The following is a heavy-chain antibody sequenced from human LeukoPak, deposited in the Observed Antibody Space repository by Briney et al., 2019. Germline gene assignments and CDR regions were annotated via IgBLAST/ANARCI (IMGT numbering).Heavy chain of an antibody. CDR3: ARQGYDILTGYIDAFDN. J-gene: IGHJ3*02. CDR2: ISYSGST. Sequence: SETLSLTCTVSGGSISSYYWSWIRQPPGKGLEWIGYISYSGSTNYNPSLKSRVTISIDTSKNQFSLKLRSVTAADTAIYYCARQGYDILTGYIDAFDNWGQGTMVTVSS. CDR1: GGSISSYY. V-gene: IGHV4-59*08. D-gene: IGHD3-9*01.